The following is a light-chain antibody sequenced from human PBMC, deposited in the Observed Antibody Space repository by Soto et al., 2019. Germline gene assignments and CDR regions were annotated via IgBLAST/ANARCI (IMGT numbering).Light chain of an antibody. V-gene: IGLV2-11*01. CDR2: DVR. Sequence: QSALTQPRSVSGSPGQSGTISRTETSSDGCIDNYLSWVQQPPRKAPKLMICDVRKRPSGQPACFSGSKSGNTASLTISRDKADDEADYYGCANAGSYTWGVCGSGTKVTV. CDR3: CANAGSYTWGV. CDR1: SSDGCIDNY. J-gene: IGLJ1*01.